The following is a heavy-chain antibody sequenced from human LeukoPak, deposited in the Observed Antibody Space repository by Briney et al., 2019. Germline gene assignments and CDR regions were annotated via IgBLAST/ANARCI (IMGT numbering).Heavy chain of an antibody. CDR3: ARGSAAGRSSFDY. J-gene: IGHJ4*02. D-gene: IGHD6-13*01. CDR2: IIPIFGTA. Sequence: ASVKVSCTASGGTFSSYAISWVRQAPGQGLEWMGGIIPIFGTANYAQKFQGRVTITADESTSTAYMELSSLRSEDTAVYYCARGSAAGRSSFDYWGQGTLVTVSS. CDR1: GGTFSSYA. V-gene: IGHV1-69*13.